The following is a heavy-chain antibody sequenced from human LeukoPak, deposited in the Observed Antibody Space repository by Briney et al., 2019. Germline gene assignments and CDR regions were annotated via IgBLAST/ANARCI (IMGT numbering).Heavy chain of an antibody. CDR1: GFTFSSYA. J-gene: IGHJ4*02. D-gene: IGHD5-24*01. CDR3: AKGQQDRWLQLRWKAYCFDY. CDR2: ISYDGSNK. Sequence: GGSLRLSCAASGFTFSSYAMHWVRQAPGKGLEWVAVISYDGSNKYYADSVKGRFTISRDNSKNTLYLQMNSLRAEDTAVYYCAKGQQDRWLQLRWKAYCFDYWGQGTLVTVSS. V-gene: IGHV3-30-3*01.